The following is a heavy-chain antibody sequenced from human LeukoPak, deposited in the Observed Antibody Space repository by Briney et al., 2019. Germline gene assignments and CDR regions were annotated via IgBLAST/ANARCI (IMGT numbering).Heavy chain of an antibody. CDR3: AKATTVVTPCDY. D-gene: IGHD4-23*01. V-gene: IGHV3-30*18. Sequence: PGRSLRLSCAASGFTFSSYGMHWARQAPGKGLEWVAVISYDGSNKYYADSVKGRFTISRDNSKNTLYLQMNSLRAEDTAVYYCAKATTVVTPCDYWGQGTLVTVSS. J-gene: IGHJ4*02. CDR1: GFTFSSYG. CDR2: ISYDGSNK.